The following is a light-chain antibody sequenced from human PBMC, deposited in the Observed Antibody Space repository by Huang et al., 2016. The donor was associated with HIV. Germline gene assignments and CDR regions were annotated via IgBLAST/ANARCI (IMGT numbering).Light chain of an antibody. V-gene: IGKV3-11*01. CDR3: QQRRSWPLT. Sequence: EVVLTQSPPTLSLFPGETATLSCRASQTIGTYVAWYHQRPGQGPRPLIYDGSNRAAGVPARISGAGSGTTFTLSISGLESEDFGVYYCQQRRSWPLTFGGGTKVEV. CDR2: DGS. J-gene: IGKJ4*01. CDR1: QTIGTY.